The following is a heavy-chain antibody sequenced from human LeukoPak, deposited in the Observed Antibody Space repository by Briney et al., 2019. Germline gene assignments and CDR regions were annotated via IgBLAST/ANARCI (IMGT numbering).Heavy chain of an antibody. V-gene: IGHV1-8*01. CDR2: MNPNSGNT. CDR1: GYTFTSYD. CDR3: ASSSGSGWSTKNNWFDP. J-gene: IGHJ5*02. Sequence: GASVKVSCKASGYTFTSYDINWVRQATGQGLEWMGWMNPNSGNTGYAQKFQGRVTMTRNTSISTAYMELSSLRSEDTAVYYCASSSGSGWSTKNNWFDPWGQGTLVTVSS. D-gene: IGHD6-19*01.